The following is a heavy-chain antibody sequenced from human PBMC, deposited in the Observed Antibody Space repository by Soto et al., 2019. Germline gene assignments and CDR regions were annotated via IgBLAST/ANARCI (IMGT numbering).Heavy chain of an antibody. CDR3: VTVLPHANSWFDY. Sequence: GPLVESGGGFVKPGGSLTLSCAASGFTFSNVWLSWVRQGPGKGLEWLGRIKSRTGNETTDYASPARGRFIISRDDSKNMLYLQLNSLKSEDTGVYYCVTVLPHANSWFDYWGQGTPVTVSS. CDR2: IKSRTGNETT. CDR1: GFTFSNVW. V-gene: IGHV3-15*01. J-gene: IGHJ4*02. D-gene: IGHD2-2*01.